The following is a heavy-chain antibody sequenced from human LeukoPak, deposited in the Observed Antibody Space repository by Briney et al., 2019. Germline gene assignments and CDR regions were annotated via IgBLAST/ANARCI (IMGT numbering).Heavy chain of an antibody. V-gene: IGHV4-34*01. CDR1: GGSFSGYY. J-gene: IGHJ4*02. CDR3: ASGALDIVVVPAAGGFDY. D-gene: IGHD2-2*01. Sequence: PSEALSLTCAVYGGSFSGYYWSWIRQPPGKGLEWIGEINHSGSTNYNPSLKSRVAISVDTSKNQFSLKLSSVTAADTAVYYCASGALDIVVVPAAGGFDYWGQGTLVTVSS. CDR2: INHSGST.